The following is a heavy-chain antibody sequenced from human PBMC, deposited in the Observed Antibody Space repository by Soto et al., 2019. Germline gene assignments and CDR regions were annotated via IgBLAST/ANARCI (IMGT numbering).Heavy chain of an antibody. CDR1: GGSISSGGYY. Sequence: TSETLSLTCTVSGGSISSGGYYWSWIRQHPGKGLEWIGYIYYSGSTYYNPSLKSRVTISVDTSKNQFSLKLSSVTAADTAVYYCARGDIGIAAAGSDFDYWGQGTLVTVSS. CDR3: ARGDIGIAAAGSDFDY. J-gene: IGHJ4*02. V-gene: IGHV4-31*03. D-gene: IGHD6-13*01. CDR2: IYYSGST.